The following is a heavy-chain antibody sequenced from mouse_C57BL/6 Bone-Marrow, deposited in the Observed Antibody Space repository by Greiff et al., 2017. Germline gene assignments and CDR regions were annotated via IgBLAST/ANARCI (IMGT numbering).Heavy chain of an antibody. CDR1: GYAFTNYL. J-gene: IGHJ3*01. V-gene: IGHV1-54*01. CDR3: ARSKNWDSWFAY. CDR2: INPGSGGT. D-gene: IGHD4-1*01. Sequence: QVQLKESGAELVRPGTSVKVSCKASGYAFTNYLIEWVRQRPGPGLEWIGLINPGSGGTNYNEKFKGQATLTADKSSSTAYMQLSSLTSEDSAVYFCARSKNWDSWFAYWGQGTLVTVSA.